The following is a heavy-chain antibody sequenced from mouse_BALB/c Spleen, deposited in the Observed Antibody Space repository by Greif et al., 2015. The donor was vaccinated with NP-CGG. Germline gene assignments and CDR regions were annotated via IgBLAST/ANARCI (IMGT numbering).Heavy chain of an antibody. CDR3: ARKDGYYAIDY. D-gene: IGHD2-3*01. J-gene: IGHJ4*01. CDR1: GYTSTSYW. CDR2: INPSTGYT. Sequence: QVQLQQPGAELAKPGASVKMSCKASGYTSTSYWMHWVKQRPGQGLEWIGYINPSTGYTEYNQKFKDKATLTADKSSSTAYMQLSSLTSEDSAVYYCARKDGYYAIDYWGQGTSVTVSS. V-gene: IGHV1-7*01.